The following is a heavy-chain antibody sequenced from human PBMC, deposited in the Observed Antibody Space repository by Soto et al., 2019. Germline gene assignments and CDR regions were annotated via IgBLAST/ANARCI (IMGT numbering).Heavy chain of an antibody. V-gene: IGHV3-21*01. D-gene: IGHD1-26*01. CDR1: GFTFSSYS. J-gene: IGHJ6*03. Sequence: GGSLRLSCAASGFTFSSYSMNWVRQAPGKGLEWVSSISSSSSYIYYADSVKGRFTISRDNAKNSLYLQMNSLRAEETAVYYCARAEGGGYYYYYMDVWGKGTTVTVSS. CDR3: ARAEGGGYYYYYMDV. CDR2: ISSSSSYI.